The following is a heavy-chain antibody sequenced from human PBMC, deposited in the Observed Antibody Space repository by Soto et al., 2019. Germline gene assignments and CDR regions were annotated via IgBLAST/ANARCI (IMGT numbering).Heavy chain of an antibody. CDR3: AKGSGFYDILTGYGY. Sequence: SLRLSCAASGFTFSSYGMHWVRQAPGKGLEWVAVISYDGSNKYYADSVKGRFTISRDNSKNTLYLQMNSLRAEDTAVYYCAKGSGFYDILTGYGYWGQGTLVTVSS. D-gene: IGHD3-9*01. CDR1: GFTFSSYG. V-gene: IGHV3-30*18. CDR2: ISYDGSNK. J-gene: IGHJ4*02.